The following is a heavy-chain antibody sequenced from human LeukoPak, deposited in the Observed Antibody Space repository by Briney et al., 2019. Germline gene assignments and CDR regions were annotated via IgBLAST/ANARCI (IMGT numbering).Heavy chain of an antibody. Sequence: GGSLRLSCAASGFTFSSYGMHWVRQAPGKGLEWVAFIRYDGSNKYYADSVKGRFTISRDNSKNTLYLQMNSLRAEDTAVYYCAKIVGATSQCFDYWGQGTLVTVSS. V-gene: IGHV3-30*02. J-gene: IGHJ4*02. D-gene: IGHD1-26*01. CDR2: IRYDGSNK. CDR3: AKIVGATSQCFDY. CDR1: GFTFSSYG.